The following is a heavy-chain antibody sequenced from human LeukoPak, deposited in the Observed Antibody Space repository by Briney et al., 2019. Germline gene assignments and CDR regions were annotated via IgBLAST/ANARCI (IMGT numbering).Heavy chain of an antibody. Sequence: PGGSLRLSCAASGFTFSSYAMSWVRQAPGKGLEWVSAISGSGGSTYYADSVKGRFTISRDNSKNTLYLQMNSLRAEDTAVYYCAKDLYYDFWSGYTHFDYWGQGTLVTVSS. V-gene: IGHV3-23*01. D-gene: IGHD3-3*01. CDR1: GFTFSSYA. J-gene: IGHJ4*02. CDR3: AKDLYYDFWSGYTHFDY. CDR2: ISGSGGST.